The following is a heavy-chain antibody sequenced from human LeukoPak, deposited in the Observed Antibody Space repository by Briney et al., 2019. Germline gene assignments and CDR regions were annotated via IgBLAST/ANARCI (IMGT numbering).Heavy chain of an antibody. Sequence: GGSLRLSCVASQFTFRSYGMHWVRQAPGKGLEWVAFIRYDGSNKYYGDSVKGRFTISRDNSKNTMFLQMNSLRAEDTAVYYCAKDHSFYSGYWGQGTLVTVSS. CDR3: AKDHSFYSGY. CDR1: QFTFRSYG. J-gene: IGHJ4*02. V-gene: IGHV3-30*02. D-gene: IGHD2-15*01. CDR2: IRYDGSNK.